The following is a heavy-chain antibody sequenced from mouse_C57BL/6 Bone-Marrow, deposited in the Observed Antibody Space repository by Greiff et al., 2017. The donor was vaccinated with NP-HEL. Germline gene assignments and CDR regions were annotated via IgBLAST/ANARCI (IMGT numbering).Heavy chain of an antibody. D-gene: IGHD1-1*01. CDR1: GFTFTDYY. J-gene: IGHJ2*01. V-gene: IGHV7-3*01. CDR3: ARSPITTVVANFDY. Sequence: EVNVVESGGGLVQPGGSLSLSCAASGFTFTDYYMSWVRQPPGKALEWLGFIRNKANGYTTEYSASVKGRFTISRDNSQSILYLQMNALRAEDSATYYCARSPITTVVANFDYWGQGTTLTVSS. CDR2: IRNKANGYTT.